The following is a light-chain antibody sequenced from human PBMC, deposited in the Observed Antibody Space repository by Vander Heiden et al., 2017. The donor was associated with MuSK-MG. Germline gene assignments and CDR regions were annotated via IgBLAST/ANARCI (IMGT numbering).Light chain of an antibody. CDR2: WAS. V-gene: IGKV4-1*01. CDR3: QQYDSTPST. J-gene: IGKJ1*01. Sequence: DIVMTQSPDSLTVSLGERATINCKSSQGVLYSSNNKNYLAWYQQKPGQPPKLLIYWASTRESGVPDRFSGSGSGTDFTLTISSLQAEDVAVYYCQQYDSTPSTFGQGTKVEIK. CDR1: QGVLYSSNNKNY.